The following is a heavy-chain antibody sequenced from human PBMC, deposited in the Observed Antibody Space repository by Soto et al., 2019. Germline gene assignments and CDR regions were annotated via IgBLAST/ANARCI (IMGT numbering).Heavy chain of an antibody. CDR3: ARVRSSGLNGDYYGMDV. CDR2: IIPIFGTA. D-gene: IGHD6-19*01. J-gene: IGHJ6*02. V-gene: IGHV1-69*13. CDR1: GGTFSSYA. Sequence: GASVKVSCKASGGTFSSYAISWVRQAPGQGLEWMGGIIPIFGTANYAQKFQGRVTITADESTSTAYMELSSLRSEDTAVYYCARVRSSGLNGDYYGMDVWGQGTTVTVSS.